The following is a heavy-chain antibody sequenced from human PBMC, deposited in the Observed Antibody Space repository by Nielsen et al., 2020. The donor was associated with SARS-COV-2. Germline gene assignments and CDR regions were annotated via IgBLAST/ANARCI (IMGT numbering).Heavy chain of an antibody. J-gene: IGHJ4*02. D-gene: IGHD5-18*01. Sequence: GGSLRLSCAASGFSFSNYAMNWVRHAPGKGLEWVSAISGRGGNTFYADSVKGRFIISRDNSKSTLYLQMNSLSAEDTAIYYCAKSDGGYSYGYPDYWGQGTLVTVSS. CDR3: AKSDGGYSYGYPDY. CDR1: GFSFSNYA. CDR2: ISGRGGNT. V-gene: IGHV3-23*01.